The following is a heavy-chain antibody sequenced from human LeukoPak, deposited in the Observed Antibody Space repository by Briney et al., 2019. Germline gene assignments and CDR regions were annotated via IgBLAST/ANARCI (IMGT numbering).Heavy chain of an antibody. CDR3: AKDQQLQPFHY. CDR1: GFTFSSYS. CDR2: ISSSSSYI. J-gene: IGHJ4*02. Sequence: GGSLRLSCAASGFTFSSYSMNWVRQAPGKGPEWVSSISSSSSYIYYADSVKGRFTISRDNAKNSLYLQMNSLRAEDTAVYYCAKDQQLQPFHYWGRGTLVTVSS. V-gene: IGHV3-21*01. D-gene: IGHD2-2*01.